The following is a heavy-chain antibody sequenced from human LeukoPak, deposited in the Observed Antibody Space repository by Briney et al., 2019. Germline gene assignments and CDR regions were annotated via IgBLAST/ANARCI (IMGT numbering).Heavy chain of an antibody. J-gene: IGHJ5*02. Sequence: PSGTLSLTCAVYGLSFSGYYWSWIRQPPGKGLEWIGEINHSGSTNYNPSLKSRVTISVDTSKNQFSLKLISVTAADPAVYYCARSRTMVRGVLPWGQGTLVTVSS. CDR2: INHSGST. V-gene: IGHV4-34*01. CDR3: ARSRTMVRGVLP. D-gene: IGHD3-10*01. CDR1: GLSFSGYY.